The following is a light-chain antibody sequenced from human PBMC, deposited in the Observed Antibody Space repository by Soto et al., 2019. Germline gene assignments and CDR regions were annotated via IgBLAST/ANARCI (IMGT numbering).Light chain of an antibody. J-gene: IGKJ1*01. CDR2: AAS. CDR1: HSVTTY. CDR3: QQYINWPRT. Sequence: EIVMTQSPATLSVSPGSRATLSCRASHSVTTYLAWYQQKPGQGPRLLIYAASTRATGIPARFSGSGSGTEFSLTISSLQSEDFAVYYCQQYINWPRTFGQGTKVDIK. V-gene: IGKV3-15*01.